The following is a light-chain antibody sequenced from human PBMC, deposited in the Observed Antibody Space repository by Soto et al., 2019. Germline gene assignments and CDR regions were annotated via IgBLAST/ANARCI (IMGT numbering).Light chain of an antibody. J-gene: IGKJ1*01. Sequence: DIQMTQFPSSLSASVGDSVTISCRASQSVSTYLTWYQQKPGEAPRLLIYGASARQSGVPARFSGSGFGTDFIFAISSLQPDDLATYYCQQYYRYPRTFGQGTKVDIK. CDR1: QSVSTY. V-gene: IGKV1-39*01. CDR2: GAS. CDR3: QQYYRYPRT.